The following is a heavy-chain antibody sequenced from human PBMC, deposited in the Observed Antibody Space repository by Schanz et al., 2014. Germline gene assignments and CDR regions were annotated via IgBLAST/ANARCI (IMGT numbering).Heavy chain of an antibody. CDR1: GGTFSSST. CDR2: IIPILDNT. J-gene: IGHJ3*01. Sequence: QVQLVQSGAEVKKPGSSVKVSCKASGGTFSSSTLTWVRQAPGQGIEWMGRIIPILDNTNYAQKFQGRVTMTEDTSTETAYMELSGLRSGDTAVYYCATNSPFRMVRGSNAFDAWGRGKMVTVSS. D-gene: IGHD3-10*01. CDR3: ATNSPFRMVRGSNAFDA. V-gene: IGHV1-69*02.